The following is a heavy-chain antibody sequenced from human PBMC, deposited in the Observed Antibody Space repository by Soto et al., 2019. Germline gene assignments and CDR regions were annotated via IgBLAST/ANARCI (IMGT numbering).Heavy chain of an antibody. CDR1: GGTFSSYA. CDR2: IIPIFGTA. Sequence: QVQLVQSGAEVKKPGSSVKISCNASGGTFSSYAISWVRQAPGQGLEWMGGIIPIFGTANYAQKFQGRVTITADESTSTAYMELSSLRSEDTAVYYCAREGAYGDYDWYFDLWGRGTLVTVSS. D-gene: IGHD4-17*01. V-gene: IGHV1-69*12. CDR3: AREGAYGDYDWYFDL. J-gene: IGHJ2*01.